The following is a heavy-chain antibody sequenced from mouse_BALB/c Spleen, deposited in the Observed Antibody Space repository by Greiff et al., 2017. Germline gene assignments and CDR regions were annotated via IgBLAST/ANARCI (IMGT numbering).Heavy chain of an antibody. CDR1: GFSLTSYD. Sequence: VKLMESGPGLVAPSQSLSITCTVSGFSLTSYDISWIRQPPGKGLEWLGVIWTGGGTNYNSAFMSRLSISKDNSKSQVFLKMNSLQTDDTAIYYCVRRGNYEGYYYAMDYWGQGTSVTVSS. CDR3: VRRGNYEGYYYAMDY. D-gene: IGHD2-1*01. CDR2: IWTGGGT. V-gene: IGHV2-9-2*01. J-gene: IGHJ4*01.